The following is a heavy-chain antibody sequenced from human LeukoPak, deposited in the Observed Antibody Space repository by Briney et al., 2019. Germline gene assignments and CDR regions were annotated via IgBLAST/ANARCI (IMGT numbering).Heavy chain of an antibody. CDR1: GYSITSGYD. Sequence: PSETPSLTCTVSGYSITSGYDWGWIRPPPGKGPGGIGHIYHSGVTYHNPSLKSRVIISVDTSKNQISLMLSSVTAADTAVYYCARDSVFNPMDVWGEGTTVTVSS. CDR3: ARDSVFNPMDV. V-gene: IGHV4-38-2*02. D-gene: IGHD3-10*01. CDR2: IYHSGVT. J-gene: IGHJ6*03.